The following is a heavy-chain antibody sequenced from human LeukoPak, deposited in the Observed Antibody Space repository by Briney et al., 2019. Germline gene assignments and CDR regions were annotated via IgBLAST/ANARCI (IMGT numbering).Heavy chain of an antibody. CDR2: IHYIRDGP. J-gene: IGHJ5*02. CDR3: ARCVTGWPNWFAP. Sequence: GGSLRLSCVGSGFRFSRYAMRWVRQAPGKGLEWVATIHYIRDGPYYADSVEGRFTISRDDSKNTVYLQMNSLRVEDTAIYYCARCVTGWPNWFAPWGQGTLVTVSS. CDR1: GFRFSRYA. V-gene: IGHV3-23*01. D-gene: IGHD6-19*01.